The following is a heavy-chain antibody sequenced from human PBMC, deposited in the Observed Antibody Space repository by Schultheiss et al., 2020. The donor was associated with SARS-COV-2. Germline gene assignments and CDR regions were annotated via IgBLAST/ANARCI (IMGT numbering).Heavy chain of an antibody. CDR1: GGSISSYY. CDR3: ARDSGSYTFYYYYYMDV. Sequence: ESLKISCTVSGGSISSYYWSWIRQPPGKGLEWIGYIYYSGSTNYNPSLKSRVTISVDTSKNQFSLKLSSVTAADTAVYYCARDSGSYTFYYYYYMDVWGKGTTVTVSS. CDR2: IYYSGST. D-gene: IGHD1-26*01. V-gene: IGHV4-59*01. J-gene: IGHJ6*03.